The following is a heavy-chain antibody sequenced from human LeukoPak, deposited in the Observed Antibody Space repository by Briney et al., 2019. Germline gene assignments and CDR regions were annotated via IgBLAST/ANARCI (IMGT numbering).Heavy chain of an antibody. CDR2: IVVGSGNT. Sequence: SVKVSCKASGFTFTSSAMQWVRQARGQRLEWIGWIVVGSGNTNYAQKFQEGVTITRDMSTSTAYMELSSLRSEDTAVYYCAADRDAYYYDGSGYPNWFDPWGQGTLVTVSS. J-gene: IGHJ5*02. CDR3: AADRDAYYYDGSGYPNWFDP. CDR1: GFTFTSSA. D-gene: IGHD3-22*01. V-gene: IGHV1-58*02.